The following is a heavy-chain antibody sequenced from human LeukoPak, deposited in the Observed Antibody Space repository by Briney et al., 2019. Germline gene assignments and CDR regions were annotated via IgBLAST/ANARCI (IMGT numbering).Heavy chain of an antibody. J-gene: IGHJ6*03. D-gene: IGHD1-26*01. CDR3: ARDQWWSYSGSYYHYYMDV. CDR1: GYTFTGYY. Sequence: ASVKVSCKASGYTFTGYYMHWVRQAPGQGLEWMGWINPNSGGTNYAQKFQGRVTMTRDTSISTAYMELSRLRSDDTAVYYCARDQWWSYSGSYYHYYMDVWGKGTTVTVSS. V-gene: IGHV1-2*02. CDR2: INPNSGGT.